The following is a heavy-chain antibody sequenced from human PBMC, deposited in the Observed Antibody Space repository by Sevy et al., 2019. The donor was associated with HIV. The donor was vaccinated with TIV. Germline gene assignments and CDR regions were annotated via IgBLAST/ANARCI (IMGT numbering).Heavy chain of an antibody. J-gene: IGHJ4*02. Sequence: SETLSLTCAVSGGSISSSKWWSWVRQPPGKGLEWIGEISHSGGTNYNPSLKSRVTISVDKSKNQFSLKLSSVTAADTAVYYCARVLPNGISVNFDYWGQGTLVTVSS. CDR1: GGSISSSKW. CDR2: ISHSGGT. D-gene: IGHD1-20*01. V-gene: IGHV4-4*02. CDR3: ARVLPNGISVNFDY.